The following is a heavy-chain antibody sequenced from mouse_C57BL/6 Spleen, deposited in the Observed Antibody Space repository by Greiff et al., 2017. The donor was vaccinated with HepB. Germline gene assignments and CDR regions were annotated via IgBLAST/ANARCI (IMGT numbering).Heavy chain of an antibody. CDR1: GFTFSSYA. D-gene: IGHD1-1*01. CDR2: ISDGGSYT. CDR3: ARRRGTTPYYFDY. Sequence: EVKVVESGGGLVKPGGSLKLSCAASGFTFSSYAMSWVRQTPEKRLEWVATISDGGSYTYYPDNVKGRFTISRDNAKNNLYLQMSHLKSEDTAMYYCARRRGTTPYYFDYWGQGTTLTVSS. J-gene: IGHJ2*01. V-gene: IGHV5-4*03.